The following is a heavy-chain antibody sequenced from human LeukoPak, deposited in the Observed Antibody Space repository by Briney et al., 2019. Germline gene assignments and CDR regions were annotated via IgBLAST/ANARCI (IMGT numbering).Heavy chain of an antibody. CDR1: GYTFTSYY. V-gene: IGHV1-46*01. CDR2: INPSGGST. D-gene: IGHD1-26*01. Sequence: ASVKVSCKASGYTFTSYYMHWVRQAPGQGLEWMGIINPSGGSTSYAQKFQGRVTMTRDMSTSTVYMELSSLRSEDTAVYYCARGSPEWELLDWFDPWGQGTLVTVSS. J-gene: IGHJ5*02. CDR3: ARGSPEWELLDWFDP.